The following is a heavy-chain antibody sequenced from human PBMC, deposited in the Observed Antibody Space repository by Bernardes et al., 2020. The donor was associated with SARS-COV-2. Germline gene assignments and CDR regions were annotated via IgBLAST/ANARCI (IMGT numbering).Heavy chain of an antibody. CDR3: ARDLEEQGAFDI. CDR1: GFTVSSNY. CDR2: IYSGGST. D-gene: IGHD1-1*01. J-gene: IGHJ3*02. V-gene: IGHV3-53*04. Sequence: GGSLRLSCAASGFTVSSNYMSWVRQAPGKGLEWVSVIYSGGSTYYADSVKGRFTISRHNSKNTLYLQMNSLRAEDTAVYYCARDLEEQGAFDIWGQGNPGHRLL.